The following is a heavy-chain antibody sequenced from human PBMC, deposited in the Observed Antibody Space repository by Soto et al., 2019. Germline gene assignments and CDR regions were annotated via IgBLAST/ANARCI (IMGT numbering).Heavy chain of an antibody. V-gene: IGHV3-33*01. CDR2: IWYDGSNK. J-gene: IGHJ4*02. Sequence: GGSLRLSCAASGFTFSSYGMHWVRQAPGKGLEWVAVIWYDGSNKYYADSVKGRFTISRDNSKNTLYLQMKSLRAEDTAVYYCARVRSYSGHDHFDDWGQGSLVTVSS. CDR3: ARVRSYSGHDHFDD. CDR1: GFTFSSYG. D-gene: IGHD5-12*01.